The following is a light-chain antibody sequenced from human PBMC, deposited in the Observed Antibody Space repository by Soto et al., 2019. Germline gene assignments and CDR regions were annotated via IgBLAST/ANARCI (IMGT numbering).Light chain of an antibody. CDR1: QGVSSN. Sequence: EIVIAQSPATLSVSPGERATLSCRASQGVSSNLAWYQQKPGQSPRLLIYDSSTRAPGIPARFSGSGSGTEFTLTISSLQSEDFAVYYCQQYNNWPPRTFGQGTKVDIK. J-gene: IGKJ1*01. CDR2: DSS. CDR3: QQYNNWPPRT. V-gene: IGKV3-15*01.